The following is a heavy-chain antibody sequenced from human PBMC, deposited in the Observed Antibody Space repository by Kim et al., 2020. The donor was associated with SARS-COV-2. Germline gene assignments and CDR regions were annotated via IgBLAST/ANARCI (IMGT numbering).Heavy chain of an antibody. J-gene: IGHJ5*02. CDR3: ARLGGNTQMGYNWFDP. CDR2: SNHLGGT. D-gene: IGHD1-26*01. Sequence: SETLSLTCAAHGGSLSGSYWSWIRQPPGKGLEWIGESNHLGGTNYNPSLKSRVTISVDTSKNQFSLRLSSVIAADTAVYYCARLGGNTQMGYNWFDPWGQGTLDTVSS. CDR1: GGSLSGSY. V-gene: IGHV4-34*01.